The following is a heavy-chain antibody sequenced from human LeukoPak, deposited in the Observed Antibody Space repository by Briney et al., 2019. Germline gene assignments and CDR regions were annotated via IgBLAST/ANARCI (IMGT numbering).Heavy chain of an antibody. D-gene: IGHD3-22*01. CDR3: ARGPRSYYDSSGYYF. CDR2: IHHSKSS. CDR1: GDSITSDKW. Sequence: PSETLSLTCAVSGDSITSDKWWTWVRQPPGKGLEWIGEIHHSKSSNYYPSLKSRVTISVDTSKNQFSLKLSSVTAADTAVYYCARGPRSYYDSSGYYFWGQGTLVTVSS. V-gene: IGHV4-4*02. J-gene: IGHJ4*02.